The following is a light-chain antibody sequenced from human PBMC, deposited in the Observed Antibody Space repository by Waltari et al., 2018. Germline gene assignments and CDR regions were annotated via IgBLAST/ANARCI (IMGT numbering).Light chain of an antibody. CDR3: QSYDSSLRGFYV. V-gene: IGLV1-40*01. Sequence: QSVLTQPPSLSGAPGPRVTISCTGSSSNIGAGYGVQWYQQFPGTAPKLLIYDNTNAAAGVRARVGGTKAGTSACVGITGLQAEEEADYDCQSYDSSLRGFYVFGTGTKVTV. CDR2: DNT. CDR1: SSNIGAGYG. J-gene: IGLJ1*01.